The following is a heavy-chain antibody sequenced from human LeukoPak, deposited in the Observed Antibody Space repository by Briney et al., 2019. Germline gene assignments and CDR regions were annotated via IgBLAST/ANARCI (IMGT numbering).Heavy chain of an antibody. J-gene: IGHJ6*02. CDR2: IYHSGST. CDR1: GGSISSGGYY. CDR3: ARDPNSRSPEYYGMDV. Sequence: SQTLSLTCTVSGGSISSGGYYWSWIRQPPGKGLEWIGYIYHSGSTYYNPSLKSRVTISVDRSKNQFSLKLSSVTAADTAVYYCARDPNSRSPEYYGMDVWGQGTTVTVSS. D-gene: IGHD2/OR15-2a*01. V-gene: IGHV4-30-2*01.